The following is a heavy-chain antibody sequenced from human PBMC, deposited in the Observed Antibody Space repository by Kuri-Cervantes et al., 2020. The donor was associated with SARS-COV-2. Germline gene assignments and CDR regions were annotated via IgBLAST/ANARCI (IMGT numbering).Heavy chain of an antibody. Sequence: GGSLRLSCAASGFTFDDYGMSWVRQAPGKGLEWVSRINWNGGSTGYADSVKGRFTISRDNAKNSLYLQMNSLRAEDTAVYYCARDEGSYYYYMDVWGKGTTVTVSS. V-gene: IGHV3-20*04. CDR3: ARDEGSYYYYMDV. CDR2: INWNGGST. J-gene: IGHJ6*03. D-gene: IGHD3-10*01. CDR1: GFTFDDYG.